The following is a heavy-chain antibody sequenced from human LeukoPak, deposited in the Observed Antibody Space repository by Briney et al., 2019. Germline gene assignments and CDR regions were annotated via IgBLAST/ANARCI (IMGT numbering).Heavy chain of an antibody. V-gene: IGHV4-59*01. CDR3: ARAYSSGWYSYGY. CDR1: GGSISSYY. J-gene: IGHJ4*02. D-gene: IGHD6-19*01. Sequence: SETLSLTCIVSGGSISSYYWSWIRQPPGKGLEWIGYIYYSGSTNYNPSLKSRVTISVDTSKNQFSLKLSSVTAADTAVYYCARAYSSGWYSYGYWGQGTLVTVSS. CDR2: IYYSGST.